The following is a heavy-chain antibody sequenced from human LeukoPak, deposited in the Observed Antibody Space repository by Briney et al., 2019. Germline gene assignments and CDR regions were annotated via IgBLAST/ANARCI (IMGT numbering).Heavy chain of an antibody. CDR3: VSPRGFSYGYFDY. CDR1: GGSISSDY. J-gene: IGHJ4*02. CDR2: IYYSGST. Sequence: SETLSLTCTVSGGSISSDYWSWIRQPPGKGLEWIGYIYYSGSTNYNPSLKSRVTISVDTSKNQFSLKLTSVTAADTAVYYCVSPRGFSYGYFDYWGQGTLVTVSS. V-gene: IGHV4-59*08. D-gene: IGHD5-18*01.